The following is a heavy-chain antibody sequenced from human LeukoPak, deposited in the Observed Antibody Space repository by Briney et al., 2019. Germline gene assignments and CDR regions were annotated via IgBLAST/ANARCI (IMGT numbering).Heavy chain of an antibody. V-gene: IGHV3-23*01. J-gene: IGHJ4*02. Sequence: GGSLSLSCAHSVYTLISSTMCWVRQALGKGLEWVSAISGSGGSRYYADSVKGRFTLSRDNSENTLYLQMKSLRAEDTAVYYCAKSADEVMALTSEYWGQGTLVTVSS. CDR3: AKSADEVMALTSEY. D-gene: IGHD2-21*01. CDR2: ISGSGGSR. CDR1: VYTLISST.